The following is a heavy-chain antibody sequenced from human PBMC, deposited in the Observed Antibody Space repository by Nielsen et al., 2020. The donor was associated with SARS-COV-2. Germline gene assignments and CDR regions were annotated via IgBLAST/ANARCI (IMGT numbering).Heavy chain of an antibody. Sequence: GESLKISCAASGFTFSTYWMSWVRQAPGKGLEWVANIKQDGSEKYFIDSVKGRFTISRDNAKNSLYLQMNSLRGEDTAVYYCAKAFRSSDWLRAANDYWGQGTLVTVSS. V-gene: IGHV3-7*03. J-gene: IGHJ4*02. CDR1: GFTFSTYW. D-gene: IGHD3-9*01. CDR2: IKQDGSEK. CDR3: AKAFRSSDWLRAANDY.